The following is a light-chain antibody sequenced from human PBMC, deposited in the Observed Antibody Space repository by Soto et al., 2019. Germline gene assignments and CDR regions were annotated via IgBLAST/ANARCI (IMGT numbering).Light chain of an antibody. CDR1: SSDVGGYPL. Sequence: VRSQPASVCGSPGQSITISCTGTSSDVGGYPLVSWYQQHPGKAPKLMIYEGSKRPSGVSNRFSGSKSGYTASLTISGLQAEDEADYYCCSYAGPRYVFGSGTKVTVL. V-gene: IGLV2-23*01. CDR2: EGS. CDR3: CSYAGPRYV. J-gene: IGLJ1*01.